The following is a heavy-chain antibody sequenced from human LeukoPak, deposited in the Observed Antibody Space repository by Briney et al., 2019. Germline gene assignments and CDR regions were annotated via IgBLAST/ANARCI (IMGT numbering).Heavy chain of an antibody. CDR2: ISGSGGAT. J-gene: IGHJ4*02. V-gene: IGHV3-23*01. D-gene: IGHD6-13*01. CDR1: GFTFSNYA. Sequence: GGSLRLSCAASGFTFSNYAMSWVRRAPGKGLEWVSGISGSGGATYYADSVKGRFTISRDSSKNTLYLEMNSLRGEDTAVYFCAKEGAAPGTPLSYWGQGTPVTVSS. CDR3: AKEGAAPGTPLSY.